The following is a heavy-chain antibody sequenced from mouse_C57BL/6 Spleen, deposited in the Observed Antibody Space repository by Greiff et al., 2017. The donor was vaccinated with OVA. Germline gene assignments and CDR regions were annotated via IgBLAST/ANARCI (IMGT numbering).Heavy chain of an antibody. CDR1: GFSLTSYG. V-gene: IGHV2-5*01. J-gene: IGHJ4*01. D-gene: IGHD4-1*01. CDR3: AKKNDWEGYYAMDY. CDR2: IWRGGST. Sequence: VQLQQSGPGLVQPSQSLSITCTVSGFSLTSYGVHWVRQSPGKGLEWLGVIWRGGSTDYNAAFMSRLSITKDNSKSQVFFKMNSLQADDTAIYYCAKKNDWEGYYAMDYWGQGTSVTVSS.